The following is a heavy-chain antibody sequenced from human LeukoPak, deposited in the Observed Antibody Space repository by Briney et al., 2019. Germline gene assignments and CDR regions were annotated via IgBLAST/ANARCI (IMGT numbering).Heavy chain of an antibody. V-gene: IGHV3-21*01. J-gene: IGHJ4*02. CDR1: GFTFSSFS. Sequence: PGGSLRLSCAASGFTFSSFSINWVRQAPGKGLEWVSFISSSGTYIYYADSVKGRFTISRDNAKNSLYLQMSSLRAEDTAVYYCAVVAGTYWGQGTLVTVSS. CDR3: AVVAGTY. D-gene: IGHD6-19*01. CDR2: ISSSGTYI.